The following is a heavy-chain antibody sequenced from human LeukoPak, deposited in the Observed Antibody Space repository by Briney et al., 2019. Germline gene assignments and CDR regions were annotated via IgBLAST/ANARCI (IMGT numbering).Heavy chain of an antibody. D-gene: IGHD3-10*01. CDR2: IYWDDGK. Sequence: SGPTLVHPTQTLSLTCTHSGLSVITRAAGVGWIRQPPENALEWLALIYWDDGKRYSPSLKSRLTITKDTSKNQVVLRMTKMDPVDTATYYCAQTRYYYGSGIDYWGQGTLVTVSS. J-gene: IGHJ4*02. V-gene: IGHV2-5*02. CDR1: GLSVITRAAG. CDR3: AQTRYYYGSGIDY.